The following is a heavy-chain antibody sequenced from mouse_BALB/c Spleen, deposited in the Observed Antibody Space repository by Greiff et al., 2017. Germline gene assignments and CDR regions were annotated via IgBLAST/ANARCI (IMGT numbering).Heavy chain of an antibody. J-gene: IGHJ2*01. CDR3: ARHGGYYGSSLDY. D-gene: IGHD1-1*01. CDR1: GFSLTSYG. Sequence: VKLMESGPDLVAPSQSLSITCTVSGFSLTSYGVHWVRQPPGKGLEWLVVIWSDGSTTYNSALKSRLSISKDNSKSQVFLKMNSLQTDDTAMYYCARHGGYYGSSLDYWGQGTTLTVSS. CDR2: IWSDGST. V-gene: IGHV2-6-2*01.